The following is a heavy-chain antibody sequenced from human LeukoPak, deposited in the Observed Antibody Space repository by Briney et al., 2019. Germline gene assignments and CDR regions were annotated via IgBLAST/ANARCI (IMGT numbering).Heavy chain of an antibody. CDR1: GYTFTRYG. CDR3: TRESGSYHGNDY. Sequence: ASVKVSCKASGYTFTRYGISWVRQAPGQGLEWMGRINPNNGATNYAQKLQGRVTITGDTSISTAYMELSSLRSDDTAVYYCTRESGSYHGNDYWGQGTLVTVSS. J-gene: IGHJ4*02. V-gene: IGHV1-2*06. CDR2: INPNNGAT. D-gene: IGHD1-26*01.